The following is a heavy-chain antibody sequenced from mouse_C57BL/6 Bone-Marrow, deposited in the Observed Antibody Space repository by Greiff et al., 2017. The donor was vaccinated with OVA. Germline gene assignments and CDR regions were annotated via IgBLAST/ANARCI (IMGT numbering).Heavy chain of an antibody. CDR3: ARSTTVVATDAMDY. V-gene: IGHV1-54*01. D-gene: IGHD1-1*01. CDR1: GYAFTNYL. Sequence: VQRVESGAELVRPGTSVKVSCKASGYAFTNYLIEWVKQRPGQGLEWIGVINPGSGGTNYNEKFKGKATLTADKSSSTAYMQLSSLTSEDSAVYFCARSTTVVATDAMDYWGQGTSVTVSS. CDR2: INPGSGGT. J-gene: IGHJ4*01.